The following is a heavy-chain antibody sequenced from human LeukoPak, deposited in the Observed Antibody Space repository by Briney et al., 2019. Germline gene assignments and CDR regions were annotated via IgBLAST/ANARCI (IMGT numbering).Heavy chain of an antibody. V-gene: IGHV3-20*04. Sequence: PGGSLRLSCAASGFTFDDYGMSWVRQAPGKGLEWVSGINWNGGSTGCADSVKGRFTISRDNAKNSLYLQMNSLRAEDTALYYCARLGYDSSGLGPCFDYWGQGTLVTVSS. D-gene: IGHD3-22*01. CDR1: GFTFDDYG. CDR3: ARLGYDSSGLGPCFDY. CDR2: INWNGGST. J-gene: IGHJ4*02.